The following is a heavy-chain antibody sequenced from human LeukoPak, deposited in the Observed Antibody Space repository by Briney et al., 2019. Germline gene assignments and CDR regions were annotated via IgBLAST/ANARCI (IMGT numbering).Heavy chain of an antibody. CDR2: INPNSGDT. CDR1: GYIFTGYY. D-gene: IGHD3-22*01. CDR3: ARGYDSSAYKLPIDS. Sequence: ASVKVSCKASGYIFTGYYMHWVRQAPGQGLEWMGWINPNSGDTNYAQKFQGRVTMTRDTSISTAYMELSRLRSDDTAVYFCARGYDSSAYKLPIDSWGQGTLVTVSS. J-gene: IGHJ4*02. V-gene: IGHV1-2*02.